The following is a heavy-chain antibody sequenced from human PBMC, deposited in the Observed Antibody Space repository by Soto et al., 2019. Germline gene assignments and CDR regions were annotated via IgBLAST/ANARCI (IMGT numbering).Heavy chain of an antibody. J-gene: IGHJ4*02. D-gene: IGHD1-7*01. CDR3: GRESGETWDYEAY. CDR1: GGSISSYI. Sequence: PSKTLSLTCTVSGGSISSYIWSWSREPAWKGLEWIGRISNNGTTQYNPSLKSRVTVSVATSRNQFFLNLHSVTAAGSAVYFCGRESGETWDYEAYWGQGTPVTVSS. V-gene: IGHV4-4*07. CDR2: ISNNGTT.